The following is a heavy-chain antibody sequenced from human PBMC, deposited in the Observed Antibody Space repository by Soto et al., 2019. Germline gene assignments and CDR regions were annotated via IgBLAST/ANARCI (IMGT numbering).Heavy chain of an antibody. CDR3: ARDRLAGYYYYGMDV. CDR1: GGTFISYA. D-gene: IGHD6-19*01. CDR2: IIPIFGTA. V-gene: IGHV1-69*13. J-gene: IGHJ6*02. Sequence: SVKVSCKASGGTFISYAISWVRQAPGQGLEWMGGIIPIFGTANYAQKFQGRVTITADESTSTAYMELSSLRSEDTAVYYCARDRLAGYYYYGMDVWGQGTTVTVSS.